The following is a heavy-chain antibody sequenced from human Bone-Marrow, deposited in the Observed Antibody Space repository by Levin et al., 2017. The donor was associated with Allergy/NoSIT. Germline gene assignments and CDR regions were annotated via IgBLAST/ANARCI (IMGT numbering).Heavy chain of an antibody. CDR2: IYSGGGT. CDR3: SSDPAAAATGTWG. Sequence: PGGSLRLSCAASGITVSNNYMNWVRQAPGKGLEWVSLIYSGGGTYYADSVKGRFTISRDNSKNTLYLQMNNLTAADTAMYYCSSDPAAAATGTWGWGQGTLVTVSS. D-gene: IGHD6-13*01. CDR1: GITVSNNY. J-gene: IGHJ4*02. V-gene: IGHV3-53*01.